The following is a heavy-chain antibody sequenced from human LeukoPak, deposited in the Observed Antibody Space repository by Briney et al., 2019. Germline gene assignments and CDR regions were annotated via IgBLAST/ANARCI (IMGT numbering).Heavy chain of an antibody. CDR1: GFTFSSYW. CDR2: IKQDGSEK. D-gene: IGHD2-15*01. J-gene: IGHJ4*02. CDR3: ATGRDCSGGSCYSVY. V-gene: IGHV3-7*01. Sequence: PGGSLRLSCAASGFTFSSYWMSWVRQAPGKGLEWVANIKQDGSEKYYVDSVKGRFTISRDNAKNSLYLQMNSLRAEDTAVYYCATGRDCSGGSCYSVYWGQGTLVTVSS.